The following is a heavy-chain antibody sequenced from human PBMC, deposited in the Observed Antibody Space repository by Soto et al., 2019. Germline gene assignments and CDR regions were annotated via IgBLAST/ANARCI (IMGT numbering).Heavy chain of an antibody. CDR3: ARRWGGYSGYDNRNDY. Sequence: QLQLQESGPGLVKPSETLSLTCTVSGGSISSSSYYWGWIRQPPGKGLEWIGSIYYSGSTYYNPSLKSRVTMSVDTSKNQFSLKLSSVTAADTAVYYCARRWGGYSGYDNRNDYWGQGTLVTVSS. CDR1: GGSISSSSYY. J-gene: IGHJ4*02. CDR2: IYYSGST. V-gene: IGHV4-39*01. D-gene: IGHD5-12*01.